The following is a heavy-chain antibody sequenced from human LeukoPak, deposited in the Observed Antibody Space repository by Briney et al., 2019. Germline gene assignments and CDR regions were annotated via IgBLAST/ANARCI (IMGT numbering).Heavy chain of an antibody. CDR2: SGST. Sequence: PSETLSLTCTVSGGSISSSSYYWSWIRQPPGKGLEWIGYSGSTNYNPSLKSRVTISVDTSKNQFSLKLSSVTAADTAVYYCAKNYYDSSGYLTRAFDIWGQGTMVTVSS. D-gene: IGHD3-22*01. V-gene: IGHV4-61*01. CDR1: GGSISSSSYY. J-gene: IGHJ3*02. CDR3: AKNYYDSSGYLTRAFDI.